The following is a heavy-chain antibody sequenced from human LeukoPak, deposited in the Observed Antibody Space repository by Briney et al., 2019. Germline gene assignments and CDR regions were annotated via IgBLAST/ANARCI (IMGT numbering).Heavy chain of an antibody. CDR1: GFTFSSCS. D-gene: IGHD2-15*01. CDR2: ISSSSSTI. J-gene: IGHJ4*02. V-gene: IGHV3-48*02. CDR3: ARVVVDIVVVVAANDY. Sequence: GGSLRLSCAASGFTFSSCSMNWVRQAPGKGLEWVSYISSSSSTIYYADSVKGRFTISRDNAKNSLYLQMNSLRDEDTAVYYCARVVVDIVVVVAANDYWGQGTLVTVSS.